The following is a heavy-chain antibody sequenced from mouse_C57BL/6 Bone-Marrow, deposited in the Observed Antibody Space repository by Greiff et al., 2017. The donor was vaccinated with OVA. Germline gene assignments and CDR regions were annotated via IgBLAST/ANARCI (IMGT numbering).Heavy chain of an antibody. Sequence: VQLQQSGPELVKPGASVKISCKASGYTFTDYYMNWVKQSHGKSLEWTGDINPNNGGTSYNQKFKGKATLTVDKSSSTAYMELRSLTSEDSAVYYCARPLDYYGSSYWYFDVWGTGTTVTVSS. J-gene: IGHJ1*03. CDR1: GYTFTDYY. CDR2: INPNNGGT. CDR3: ARPLDYYGSSYWYFDV. D-gene: IGHD1-1*01. V-gene: IGHV1-26*01.